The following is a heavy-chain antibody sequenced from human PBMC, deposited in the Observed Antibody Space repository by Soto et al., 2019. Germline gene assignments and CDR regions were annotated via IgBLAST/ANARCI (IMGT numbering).Heavy chain of an antibody. V-gene: IGHV1-69*01. CDR1: GGTFDNFI. CDR3: ARNGTYSSSLSKYSGMDV. Sequence: QVQLVQSGAEVKGPGSSVRVSCKASGGTFDNFIMNWVRQTPGQGLEWMGGIVRMLGTPTYAEKFKGRVTISATGSTSTMFMEVTSLRSEDTAIYYCARNGTYSSSLSKYSGMDVWGQGTTVTVSS. D-gene: IGHD1-26*01. CDR2: IVRMLGTP. J-gene: IGHJ6*02.